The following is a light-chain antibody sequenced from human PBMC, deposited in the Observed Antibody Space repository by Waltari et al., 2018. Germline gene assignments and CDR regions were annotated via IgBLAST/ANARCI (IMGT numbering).Light chain of an antibody. J-gene: IGLJ3*02. CDR1: SSNIGNNR. V-gene: IGLV1-51*02. Sequence: QSVLTQPPSVSAAPGQKVTISCSGSSSNIGNNRVSWYQHLPRKAPKLLIYEEDKRPSWIPDRFSGCKSGKSATLVITGLPTGDEADYYWGLWDTSLTAWVFGRGTKLTVL. CDR3: GLWDTSLTAWV. CDR2: EED.